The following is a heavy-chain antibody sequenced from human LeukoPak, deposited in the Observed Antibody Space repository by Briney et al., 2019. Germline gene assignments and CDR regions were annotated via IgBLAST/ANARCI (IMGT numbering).Heavy chain of an antibody. J-gene: IGHJ4*02. D-gene: IGHD2-2*01. CDR2: INPDTGGT. CDR1: GYSFSGYY. CDR3: ARGGEVCSSTSCYRGYEY. Sequence: ASVKVSCMASGYSFSGYYMLWVRQAPGQGLEWMGWINPDTGGTSYAQRFQGRVTMTRDTSISTGYMELRRLTSDDTAVYYCARGGEVCSSTSCYRGYEYWGQGTPGTVSS. V-gene: IGHV1-2*02.